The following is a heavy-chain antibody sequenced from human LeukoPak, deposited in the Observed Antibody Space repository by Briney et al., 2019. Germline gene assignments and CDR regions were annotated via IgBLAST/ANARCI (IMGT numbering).Heavy chain of an antibody. Sequence: GGSLRLSCAASGFTFSSYGMHWVRQAPDKGLEWVAAMSYDGRKAYNADSVKGRFTISRDNSKNTLYLQMNSLRAEDTAVYYCAKDLAGSGSYSFDYWGQGTLVTVSS. D-gene: IGHD1-26*01. J-gene: IGHJ4*02. CDR2: MSYDGRKA. V-gene: IGHV3-30*18. CDR1: GFTFSSYG. CDR3: AKDLAGSGSYSFDY.